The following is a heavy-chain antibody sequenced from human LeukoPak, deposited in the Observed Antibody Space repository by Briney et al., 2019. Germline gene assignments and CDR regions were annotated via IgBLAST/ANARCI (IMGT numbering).Heavy chain of an antibody. D-gene: IGHD6-13*01. CDR3: AKLDSSSWGFDY. V-gene: IGHV3-30*18. Sequence: GRSLRLSCAASGFTFSSYGMHWVRQAPGKGLEWVAVISYDGSNKYYADSVKDRFTISRDNSKNTLYLQMNSLRAEDTAVYYCAKLDSSSWGFDYWGQGTLVTVSS. CDR1: GFTFSSYG. J-gene: IGHJ4*02. CDR2: ISYDGSNK.